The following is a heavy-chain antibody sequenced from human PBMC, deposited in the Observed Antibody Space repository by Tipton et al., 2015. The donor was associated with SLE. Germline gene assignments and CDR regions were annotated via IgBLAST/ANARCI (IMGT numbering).Heavy chain of an antibody. D-gene: IGHD1-26*01. J-gene: IGHJ4*02. Sequence: TLSLTCTVSGGSISSYYWSWIRQPPGKGLEWIGYIYYSGSTYYSPSLKSRVTISVDTSKNQFSLKLSSVTAADTAVYYCARGGYLYSGGFDYWGQGTLVTVSS. V-gene: IGHV4-59*01. CDR2: IYYSGST. CDR3: ARGGYLYSGGFDY. CDR1: GGSISSYY.